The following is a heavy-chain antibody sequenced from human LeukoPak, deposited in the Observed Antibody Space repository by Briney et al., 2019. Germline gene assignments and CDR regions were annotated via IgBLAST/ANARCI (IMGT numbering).Heavy chain of an antibody. Sequence: SETLSLTCAVYGGSFSGYYWGWIRQPPGKGLEWIGEINHSGSTNYNPSLKSRVTISVDTSKNQFSLKLSSVTAADTAVYYCARGVYGEPFDYWGQGTLVTVSS. J-gene: IGHJ4*02. V-gene: IGHV4-34*01. CDR3: ARGVYGEPFDY. CDR1: GGSFSGYY. D-gene: IGHD4-17*01. CDR2: INHSGST.